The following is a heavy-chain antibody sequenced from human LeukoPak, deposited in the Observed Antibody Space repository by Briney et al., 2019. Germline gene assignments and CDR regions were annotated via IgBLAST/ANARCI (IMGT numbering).Heavy chain of an antibody. D-gene: IGHD3-10*01. CDR2: IYSSGST. CDR1: GGSISSYY. CDR3: ASTLWFGELSFDY. V-gene: IGHV4-4*07. Sequence: SETLSLTCTVSGGSISSYYWSWIRQPAGKGLEWIGRIYSSGSTYYNPSLKSRVTISVDTSKNQFSLKLSSATAADTAVYYCASTLWFGELSFDYWGQGTLVTVSS. J-gene: IGHJ4*02.